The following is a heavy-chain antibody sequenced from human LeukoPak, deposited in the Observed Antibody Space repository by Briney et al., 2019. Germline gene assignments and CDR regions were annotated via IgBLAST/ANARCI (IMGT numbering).Heavy chain of an antibody. CDR2: ISGSGGST. CDR3: AKGKQQLVHWFDP. V-gene: IGHV3-23*01. J-gene: IGHJ5*02. CDR1: GFTFGDYA. Sequence: GGSLRLSCAASGFTFGDYAMHWVRQAPGKGLEWVSAISGSGGSTYYADSVKGRFTISRDNSKNTLYLQMNSLRAEDTAVYYCAKGKQQLVHWFDPWGQGTLVTVSS. D-gene: IGHD6-13*01.